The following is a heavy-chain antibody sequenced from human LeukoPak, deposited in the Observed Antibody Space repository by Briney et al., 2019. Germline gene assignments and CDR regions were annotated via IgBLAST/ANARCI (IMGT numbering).Heavy chain of an antibody. CDR2: INHSGST. Sequence: SETPSLTCAVYGGSFSGYYWSWIRQPPGKGLEWIGEINHSGSTNYNPSLKSRVTISVDTSKNQFSLKLSSVTAADTAVYYCARVPSVVVIAIPNWFDPWGQGTLVTVSS. J-gene: IGHJ5*02. D-gene: IGHD2-21*01. CDR1: GGSFSGYY. V-gene: IGHV4-34*01. CDR3: ARVPSVVVIAIPNWFDP.